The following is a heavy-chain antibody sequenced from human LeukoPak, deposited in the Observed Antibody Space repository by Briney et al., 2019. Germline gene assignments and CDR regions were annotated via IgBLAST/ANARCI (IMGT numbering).Heavy chain of an antibody. CDR2: IYYNGST. J-gene: IGHJ4*02. D-gene: IGHD3-22*01. CDR3: ARYFPYYYDR. CDR1: GGSIRSYY. V-gene: IGHV4-59*08. Sequence: SETLSLTCTVSGGSIRSYYWSWIRQPPGEGLEWIGYIYYNGSTNYNPSLKSRVTISVDTSKNQFSLRLSSVTAADTAVYYCARYFPYYYDRWGQGTLVTVSS.